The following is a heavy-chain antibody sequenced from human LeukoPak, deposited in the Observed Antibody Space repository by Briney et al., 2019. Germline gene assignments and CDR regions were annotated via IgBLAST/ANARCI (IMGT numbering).Heavy chain of an antibody. J-gene: IGHJ4*02. Sequence: GGSLRLSCAASGFTLSSNRMDWVRQAPGKGLEWVSSISSRSSFKDYADSVKGRFTISRDNAKNLLYLQMNSLRAEDTAVYFCAKDGGFWSDYSYFDYWGQGTQVTVSS. CDR3: AKDGGFWSDYSYFDY. V-gene: IGHV3-21*06. CDR1: GFTLSSNR. D-gene: IGHD3-3*01. CDR2: ISSRSSFK.